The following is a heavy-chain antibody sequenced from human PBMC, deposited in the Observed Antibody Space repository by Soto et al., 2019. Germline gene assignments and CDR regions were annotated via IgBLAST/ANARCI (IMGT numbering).Heavy chain of an antibody. J-gene: IGHJ4*02. D-gene: IGHD6-19*01. CDR1: RDSSTTFY. CDR2: IHYNGNT. V-gene: IGHV4-59*01. Sequence: QVQLQESGPGLEKPSETLSLTWTVFRDSSTTFYWSWIRQSPGNGLEWIGCIHYNGNTFYNPSLKSRVTFSLDTSRNQISLKLNSVTAADTAVYYCVRDRKPDQWLGLAYWGQGTLVGVSS. CDR3: VRDRKPDQWLGLAY.